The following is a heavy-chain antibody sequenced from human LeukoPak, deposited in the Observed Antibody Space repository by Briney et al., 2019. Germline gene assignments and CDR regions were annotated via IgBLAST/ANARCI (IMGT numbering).Heavy chain of an antibody. D-gene: IGHD3-10*01. CDR1: GFTFSSYS. V-gene: IGHV4-39*01. CDR3: ARRRGITPNWFDP. J-gene: IGHJ5*02. CDR2: IYYSGTT. Sequence: GSLRLSCAASGFTFSSYSMNWIRQPPGKGLEWIGNIYYSGTTFYNPSLKSRVTISIDTSKNQFSLKLSSVTAADTAVYYCARRRGITPNWFDPWGQGTLVTVSS.